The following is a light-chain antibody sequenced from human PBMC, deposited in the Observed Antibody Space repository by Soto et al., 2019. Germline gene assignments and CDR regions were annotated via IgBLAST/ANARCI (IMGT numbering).Light chain of an antibody. J-gene: IGKJ2*01. CDR2: KAT. Sequence: DIQMTQSPSTLSASVGDGVTLTFRARQSIGSWLAWYQQKPGKAPKLLIYKATNLQSGVPSRFSGSGSGTDFSLTISSLQPVDSATYFCQQYNDFQYTFGPGTKLEI. CDR1: QSIGSW. CDR3: QQYNDFQYT. V-gene: IGKV1-5*03.